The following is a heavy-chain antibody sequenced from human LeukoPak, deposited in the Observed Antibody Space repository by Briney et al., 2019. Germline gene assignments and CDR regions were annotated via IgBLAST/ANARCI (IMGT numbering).Heavy chain of an antibody. CDR3: ASADCSSTSCYRGAYYYYYYMDV. CDR2: IYYSGST. CDR1: GGSIRSSTYY. V-gene: IGHV4-39*07. J-gene: IGHJ6*03. D-gene: IGHD2-2*02. Sequence: PSETLSLTCTVSGGSIRSSTYYWGWIRQPPGKGLEWIGSIYYSGSTYYNPSLKSRVTISVDTSKNQFSLKLSSVTAADTAVYYCASADCSSTSCYRGAYYYYYYMDVWGKGTTVTVSS.